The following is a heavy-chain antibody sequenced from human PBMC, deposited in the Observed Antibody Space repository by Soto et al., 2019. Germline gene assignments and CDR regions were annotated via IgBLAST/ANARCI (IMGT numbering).Heavy chain of an antibody. CDR3: ARARIAAARVTFDY. Sequence: LSLTCAVSGGSISSSNWWSWVRQPPGKGLEWIGEIYHSGSTNYNPSLKSRVTISVDKSKNQFSLKLSSVTAADTAVYYCARARIAAARVTFDYWGQGTLVTVSS. V-gene: IGHV4-4*02. J-gene: IGHJ4*02. CDR1: GGSISSSNW. CDR2: IYHSGST. D-gene: IGHD6-13*01.